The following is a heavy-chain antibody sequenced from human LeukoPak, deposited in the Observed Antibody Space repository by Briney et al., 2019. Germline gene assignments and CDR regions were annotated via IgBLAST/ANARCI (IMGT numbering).Heavy chain of an antibody. CDR2: ISSSGSTI. Sequence: GGSLRLSCAASGSTFSSYEMNWVRQAPGEGLGWVSYISSSGSTIYYADSVKGRFTISRDNAKNSLYLQMNSLRAEDTAVYYCVRAHHRRVYDYVWGSYPCWGQGCLVTVSS. D-gene: IGHD3-16*01. V-gene: IGHV3-48*03. J-gene: IGHJ4*02. CDR1: GSTFSSYE. CDR3: VRAHHRRVYDYVWGSYPC.